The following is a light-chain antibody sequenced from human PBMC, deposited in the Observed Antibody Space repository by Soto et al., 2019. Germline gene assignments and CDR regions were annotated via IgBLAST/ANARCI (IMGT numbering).Light chain of an antibody. J-gene: IGKJ4*01. Sequence: DIQMTQSPSSLFAAVGDSVTITGRASQTITTYLNWYRQKPGKAPKLLIYAASSLQSGVPSRFSGSGSETEFTLTISSLQPEYFATYFCQQIYSAPLTFGGGTKVAIK. V-gene: IGKV1-39*01. CDR3: QQIYSAPLT. CDR2: AAS. CDR1: QTITTY.